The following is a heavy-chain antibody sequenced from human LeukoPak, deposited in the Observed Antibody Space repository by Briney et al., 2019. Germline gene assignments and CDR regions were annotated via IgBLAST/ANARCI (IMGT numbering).Heavy chain of an antibody. CDR3: ARDLGGNIPNYFDY. V-gene: IGHV1-69*05. J-gene: IGHJ4*02. Sequence: SVKVSCKASGGTFCSYAISWVRQAPGQGLEWMGRIIPIFGTANYAQKFQGRVTITTDESTSTAYMELSSLRSEDTAVYYCARDLGGNIPNYFDYWGQGTLVTVSS. CDR2: IIPIFGTA. CDR1: GGTFCSYA. D-gene: IGHD1-26*01.